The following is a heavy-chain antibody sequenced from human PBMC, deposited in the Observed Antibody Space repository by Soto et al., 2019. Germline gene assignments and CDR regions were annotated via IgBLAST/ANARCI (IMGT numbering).Heavy chain of an antibody. Sequence: QVQLVESGGGVVQPGRSPRLSCAASGFTFSSYAMHWVRQAPGKGLEWVAVISYDGSNKYYADSVKGRFTISRDNSKNTLYLQMNSLRAEDTAVYYCARSPGYYDSSGYPQFDYWGQGTLVTVSS. CDR3: ARSPGYYDSSGYPQFDY. V-gene: IGHV3-30-3*01. CDR1: GFTFSSYA. D-gene: IGHD3-22*01. J-gene: IGHJ4*02. CDR2: ISYDGSNK.